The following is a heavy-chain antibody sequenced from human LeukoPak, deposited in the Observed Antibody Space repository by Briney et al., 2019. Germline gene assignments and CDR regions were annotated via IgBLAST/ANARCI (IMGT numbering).Heavy chain of an antibody. D-gene: IGHD1-7*01. Sequence: SETLSLTCTVSGASISDYYWSWIRQPPGKGLEWIGYIYDSGNTKYNSSLKGRITISVDTSKNQFSLKLSSVTAADTAVYYCARDNWNYGSSMDVWGQGTTVTVSS. CDR2: IYDSGNT. V-gene: IGHV4-59*01. J-gene: IGHJ6*02. CDR3: ARDNWNYGSSMDV. CDR1: GASISDYY.